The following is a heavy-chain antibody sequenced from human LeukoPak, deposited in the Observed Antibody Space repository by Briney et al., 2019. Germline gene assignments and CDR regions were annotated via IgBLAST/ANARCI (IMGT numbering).Heavy chain of an antibody. V-gene: IGHV4-39*01. Sequence: PSETLSLTCTVSGGPISRSLNYWGWLRQPPGKGLEWIGSFYYSGSTSYNPSLKSRVTISVDTSKNRFSLSLSSVTAADTAVYYCAALSGYSGYDWFSHFDYWGQGTLVTVSS. CDR3: AALSGYSGYDWFSHFDY. J-gene: IGHJ4*02. D-gene: IGHD5-12*01. CDR2: FYYSGST. CDR1: GGPISRSLNY.